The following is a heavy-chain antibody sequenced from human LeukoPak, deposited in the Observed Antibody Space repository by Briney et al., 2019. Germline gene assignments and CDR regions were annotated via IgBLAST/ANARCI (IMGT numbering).Heavy chain of an antibody. D-gene: IGHD6-6*01. CDR3: ARLSSYSSSSIPDY. CDR1: GDSFSSVTDY. V-gene: IGHV4-39*01. CDR2: IYYSGST. J-gene: IGHJ4*02. Sequence: SETLSLTCTVSGDSFSSVTDYWAWIRQPPGKGLEWIGYIYYSGSTYYNPSLKSRVTISVDTSKNQFSLKLSSVTAADTAVYYCARLSSYSSSSIPDYWGQGTLVTVSS.